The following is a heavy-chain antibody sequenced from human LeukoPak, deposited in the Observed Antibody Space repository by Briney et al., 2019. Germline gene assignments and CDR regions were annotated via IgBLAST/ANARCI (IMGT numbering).Heavy chain of an antibody. CDR2: IYHSGST. J-gene: IGHJ5*02. CDR3: ARGFIGVRFGDDWFDP. D-gene: IGHD3-10*01. V-gene: IGHV4-4*02. Sequence: PSETLSLTCAVSSGSISSSTWWTWVRQPPGKGLEWIGEIYHSGSTNYNPSLKSRVTISVDKSKNQFSLKLSSVTAADTAVYYCARGFIGVRFGDDWFDPWGQGTLVTVSS. CDR1: SGSISSSTW.